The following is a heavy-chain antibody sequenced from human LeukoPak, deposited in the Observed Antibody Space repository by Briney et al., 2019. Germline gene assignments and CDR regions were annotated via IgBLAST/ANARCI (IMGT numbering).Heavy chain of an antibody. Sequence: SETLSLTCTVSGGSISSYYWSWIRQPPGKGLEWIGYIYYSGSTNYNPSLKSRVTISVDTSKNQFSLKLSSVTAADTAVYYCARRATMVRGGWFDPWGQGTLVTVSS. CDR3: ARRATMVRGGWFDP. V-gene: IGHV4-59*01. D-gene: IGHD3-10*01. CDR1: GGSISSYY. CDR2: IYYSGST. J-gene: IGHJ5*02.